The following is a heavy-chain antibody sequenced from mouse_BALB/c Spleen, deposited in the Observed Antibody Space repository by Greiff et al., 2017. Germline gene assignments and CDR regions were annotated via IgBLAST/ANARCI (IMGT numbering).Heavy chain of an antibody. J-gene: IGHJ3*01. CDR1: GFTFSSYA. Sequence: EVKLMESGGGLVKPGGSLKLSCAASGFTFSSYAMSWVRQSPEKRLEWVAEISSGGSYTYYPDTVTGRFTISRDNAKNTLYLEMSSLRSEDTAMYYCAKGGNYWFAYWGRGTLVTVAA. D-gene: IGHD2-1*01. CDR2: ISSGGSYT. CDR3: AKGGNYWFAY. V-gene: IGHV5-9-4*01.